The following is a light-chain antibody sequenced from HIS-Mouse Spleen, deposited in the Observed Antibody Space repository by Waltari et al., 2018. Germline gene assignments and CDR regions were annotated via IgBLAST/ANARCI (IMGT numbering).Light chain of an antibody. CDR2: RNN. J-gene: IGLJ1*01. CDR1: SSNIGSNY. V-gene: IGLV1-47*01. CDR3: AAWDDSLSGYV. Sequence: QSVLTQPPSASGTPGQRVTISCSGSSSNIGSNYVYWYQQLPGTAPKLLIYRNNQRPSGVPERCSGSKSGTSASLAISGLRSEDEADYYCAAWDDSLSGYVFGTGTKVTVL.